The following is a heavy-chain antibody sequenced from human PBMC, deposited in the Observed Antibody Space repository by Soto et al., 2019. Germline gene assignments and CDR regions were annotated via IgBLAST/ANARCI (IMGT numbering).Heavy chain of an antibody. Sequence: QVQLVQSGAEVKKPGSSVKVSCKASGGTFSSYTISWVRQAPGQGLEWMGRIIPTLGIANYAQKFQGRVTITADKSTSTAHMGLSSLRSEDTAVYYCARGGIAVAGTVADYWGQGTLVTVSS. V-gene: IGHV1-69*02. CDR2: IIPTLGIA. CDR1: GGTFSSYT. D-gene: IGHD6-19*01. J-gene: IGHJ4*02. CDR3: ARGGIAVAGTVADY.